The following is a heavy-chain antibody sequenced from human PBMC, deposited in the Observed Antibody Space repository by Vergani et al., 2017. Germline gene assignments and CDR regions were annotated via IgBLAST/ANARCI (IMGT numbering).Heavy chain of an antibody. D-gene: IGHD5-24*01. V-gene: IGHV4-34*01. J-gene: IGHJ4*02. CDR1: GGSFSGYY. CDR3: ARGRRWLQSGVDY. CDR2: INHSGST. Sequence: QVQLQQWGAGLLKPSETLSLTCAVYGGSFSGYYWSWIRQPPGKGLGWIGEINHSGSTNYNPSLKSRVTISVDTSKNQFSLKLSSVTAADTAVYYCARGRRWLQSGVDYWGQGTLVTVSS.